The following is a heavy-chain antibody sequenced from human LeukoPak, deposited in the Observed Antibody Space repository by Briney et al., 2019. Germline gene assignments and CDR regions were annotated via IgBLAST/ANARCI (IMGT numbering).Heavy chain of an antibody. V-gene: IGHV4-30-4*08. J-gene: IGHJ4*02. CDR3: ARVSGYYGVGSYYFDS. D-gene: IGHD3-10*01. CDR1: GGSINSGGYY. CDR2: IYSSGGT. Sequence: PSETLSLTCAVSGGSINSGGYYWSWIRQPPGKGLEWIGYIYSSGGTYYNPSLKSRVAIFVDTSKKRFSLKLNSVTAADAAVYYCARVSGYYGVGSYYFDSWGQGILVSVSS.